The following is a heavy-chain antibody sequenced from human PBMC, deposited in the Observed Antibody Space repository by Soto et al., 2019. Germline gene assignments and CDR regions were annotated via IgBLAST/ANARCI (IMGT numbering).Heavy chain of an antibody. CDR3: ARTSEGRLLLSYWFDP. D-gene: IGHD3-10*01. J-gene: IGHJ5*02. CDR2: IIPIFGTA. Sequence: QLQLVQSGAEVKKPGSSVKVSCKASGGTFSSYAISCVRQAPGQGLEWMGGIIPIFGTANYAQKVQGRVTITADESTNTAYMELSSLITENTAVYYCARTSEGRLLLSYWFDPWGQGTLVTVSS. V-gene: IGHV1-69*01. CDR1: GGTFSSYA.